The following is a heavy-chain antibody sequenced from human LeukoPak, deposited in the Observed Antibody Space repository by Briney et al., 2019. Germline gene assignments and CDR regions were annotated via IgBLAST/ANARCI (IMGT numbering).Heavy chain of an antibody. V-gene: IGHV3-48*01. D-gene: IGHD3-22*01. CDR2: ISSSSSTI. J-gene: IGHJ4*02. Sequence: GGSLRLSCAASGFTFSSYSMNWVRQAPGKGLEGVSYISSSSSTIYYADSVKGRFTISRDNAKNSLYLQMNSLRVEDTAVYYCARDWGYYDSSGYSIWGQGTLVTVSS. CDR1: GFTFSSYS. CDR3: ARDWGYYDSSGYSI.